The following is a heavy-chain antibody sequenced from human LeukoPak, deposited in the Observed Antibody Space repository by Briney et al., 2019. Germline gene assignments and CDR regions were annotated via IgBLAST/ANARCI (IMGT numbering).Heavy chain of an antibody. V-gene: IGHV3-53*01. CDR2: IHIGGTT. CDR1: GFTYSYNF. J-gene: IGHJ4*02. D-gene: IGHD2-15*01. Sequence: GGSLRLSCEASGFTYSYNFMGWVRQAPGKGLEWVSIIHIGGTTYYSDSVKGRFTISRDNFKNTLYLQMNTLRAEDTAVYYCARDRGSDWGQGTLVTVSS. CDR3: ARDRGSD.